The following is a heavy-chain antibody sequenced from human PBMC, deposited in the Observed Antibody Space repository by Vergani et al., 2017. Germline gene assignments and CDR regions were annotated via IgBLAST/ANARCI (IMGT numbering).Heavy chain of an antibody. J-gene: IGHJ4*02. V-gene: IGHV3-9*01. CDR2: ISWNSGSI. CDR3: AKDSSKGYYDILTGYYDY. D-gene: IGHD3-9*01. Sequence: EVQLVESGGGLVQPGRSLRLSCAASGFTFDDYAMQWVRQAPGKGLEWVSGISWNSGSIGYADSVKGRFTISRANAKNSLYLQRNSLRAEDTALYYCAKDSSKGYYDILTGYYDYWGQGTLVTVSS. CDR1: GFTFDDYA.